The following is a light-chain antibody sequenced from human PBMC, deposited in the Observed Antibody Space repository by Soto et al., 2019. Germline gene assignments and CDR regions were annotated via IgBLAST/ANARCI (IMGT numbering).Light chain of an antibody. V-gene: IGLV2-8*01. Sequence: QSALTQPPSASGSPGQSVTISCTGTSSDVGGYNYVSWYQQHPGKAPKLMISEVSKRPSGVPDRFSGSKSGNTASLTVSGPQAEAEADFYCSSFAGNTNLVFGGGTKLTVL. CDR2: EVS. CDR3: SSFAGNTNLV. J-gene: IGLJ2*01. CDR1: SSDVGGYNY.